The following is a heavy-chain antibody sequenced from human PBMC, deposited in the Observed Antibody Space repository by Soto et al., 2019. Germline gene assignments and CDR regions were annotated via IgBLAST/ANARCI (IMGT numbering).Heavy chain of an antibody. D-gene: IGHD4-4*01. V-gene: IGHV3-48*03. J-gene: IGHJ6*02. CDR1: GFTFSSYE. CDR2: ISSSGSTI. CDR3: ARVLTYSNYEYYYCYYGMDV. Sequence: LRLSCAASGFTFSSYEMNWVRQAPGKGLEWVSYISSSGSTIYYADSVKGRFTISRDNAKNSLYLQMNSLRAEGTAVYYCARVLTYSNYEYYYCYYGMDVWGQGTTVTVSS.